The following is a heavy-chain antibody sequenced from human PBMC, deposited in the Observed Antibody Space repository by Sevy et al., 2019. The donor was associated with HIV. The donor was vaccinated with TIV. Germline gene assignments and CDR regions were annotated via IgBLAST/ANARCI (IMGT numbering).Heavy chain of an antibody. CDR1: GFTFSSYD. V-gene: IGHV3-13*01. D-gene: IGHD3-22*01. Sequence: GGSLRLSCAASGFTFSSYDMHWVRQATGKGLEWVSAIGTAGDTYYPGSVKGRFTISRENAKNSLYLQMNSLIAGDTAVYYCARARRYYYDSSGLPTYYFDYWGQGTLVTVSS. CDR3: ARARRYYYDSSGLPTYYFDY. CDR2: IGTAGDT. J-gene: IGHJ4*02.